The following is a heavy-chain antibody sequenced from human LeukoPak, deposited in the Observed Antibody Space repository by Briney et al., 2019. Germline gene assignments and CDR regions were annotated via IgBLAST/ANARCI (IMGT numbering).Heavy chain of an antibody. Sequence: GASVKVSCKASGYTFTSYYMHWVRQAPGQGLEWMGIINPSGGSTSYAQKFQGRVTMTRDTSTSTVYMELSSLRSEDTAVYYCAREDEYCSSTSCYARFNWFDPWGQGTLVTVSS. D-gene: IGHD2-2*01. V-gene: IGHV1-46*01. J-gene: IGHJ5*02. CDR1: GYTFTSYY. CDR3: AREDEYCSSTSCYARFNWFDP. CDR2: INPSGGST.